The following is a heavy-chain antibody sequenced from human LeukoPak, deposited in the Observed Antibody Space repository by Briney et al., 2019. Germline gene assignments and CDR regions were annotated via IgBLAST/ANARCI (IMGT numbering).Heavy chain of an antibody. J-gene: IGHJ4*02. CDR1: GGSFSGYY. CDR2: INHSGST. V-gene: IGHV4-34*01. D-gene: IGHD4-17*01. CDR3: ARGRTVTTYDY. Sequence: SETLSLTCAVYGGSFSGYYWSWIRQPPGKGLEWIGEINHSGSTNNNPSLKSRVTISVDTSKNQFSLKLSSVTAADTAVYYCARGRTVTTYDYWGQGTLVTVSS.